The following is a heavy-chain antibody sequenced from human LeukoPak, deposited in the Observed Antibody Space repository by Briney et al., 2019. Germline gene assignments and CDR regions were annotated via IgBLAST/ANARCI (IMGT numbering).Heavy chain of an antibody. J-gene: IGHJ4*02. CDR3: ARGSYGDYTY. Sequence: PGGSLRLSCAASGFTFSDYEMNWVRQAPGKGQEWVSYIRSSGNVIYYADSVKGRFTISRDNAKSSLSLQMNSLRVEDTAIYYCARGSYGDYTYWGQGTLVTVSS. CDR1: GFTFSDYE. D-gene: IGHD4-17*01. V-gene: IGHV3-48*03. CDR2: IRSSGNVI.